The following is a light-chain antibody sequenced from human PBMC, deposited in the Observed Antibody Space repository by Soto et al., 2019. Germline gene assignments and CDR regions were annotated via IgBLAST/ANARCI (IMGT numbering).Light chain of an antibody. J-gene: IGLJ1*01. CDR3: CSYAGSYTNV. CDR1: SSDVGGYNY. Sequence: HSALPQPRSLSGSPGQSVTISCTGTSSDVGGYNYVSWYQQHPGKAPKLMIYDVSKRPSGVPDRFSGSKSGNTASLTISGLQAEDEADYYCCSYAGSYTNVFGTGTKVTVL. V-gene: IGLV2-11*01. CDR2: DVS.